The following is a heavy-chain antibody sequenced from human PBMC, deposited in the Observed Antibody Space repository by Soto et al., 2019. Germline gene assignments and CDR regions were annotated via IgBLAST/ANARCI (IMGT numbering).Heavy chain of an antibody. CDR2: IIPIFGTA. CDR3: TYLAVVVAAIDGMDV. Sequence: VASVKVSCKASGGTFSSYAISWVRQAPGQGLEWMGGIIPIFGTANYAQKFQGRVTITADESTSTAYMELSSLRSEDTAVYYCTYLAVVVAAIDGMDVWGQGTTVTVSS. CDR1: GGTFSSYA. D-gene: IGHD2-15*01. V-gene: IGHV1-69*13. J-gene: IGHJ6*02.